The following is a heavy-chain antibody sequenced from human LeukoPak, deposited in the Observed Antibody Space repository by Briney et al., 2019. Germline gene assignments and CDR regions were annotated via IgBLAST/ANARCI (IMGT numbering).Heavy chain of an antibody. D-gene: IGHD2-15*01. CDR1: GFTFSSYA. V-gene: IGHV3-64D*06. J-gene: IGHJ4*02. Sequence: GGSLRLSCSASGFTFSSYAMHWVRQAPGKGLEYDSAISSNGGSTYYADSVKGRFTISRDNSKNTLYLQMSSLRAEDTAVYYCVKATYCSGGSCYSYYFDYWGQGTLVTVSS. CDR2: ISSNGGST. CDR3: VKATYCSGGSCYSYYFDY.